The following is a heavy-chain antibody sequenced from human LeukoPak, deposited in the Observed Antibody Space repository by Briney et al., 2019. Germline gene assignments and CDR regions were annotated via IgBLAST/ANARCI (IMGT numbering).Heavy chain of an antibody. Sequence: ASVKVSCKASGYTSTGYYMHWVRQAPGQGLEWMGIINPSGGSTSYAQKFQGRVTMTRDMSTSTVYMELSSLRSEDTAVYYCARSYYDILTGYLDYWGQGTLVAVSS. CDR3: ARSYYDILTGYLDY. CDR2: INPSGGST. CDR1: GYTSTGYY. V-gene: IGHV1-46*01. D-gene: IGHD3-9*01. J-gene: IGHJ4*02.